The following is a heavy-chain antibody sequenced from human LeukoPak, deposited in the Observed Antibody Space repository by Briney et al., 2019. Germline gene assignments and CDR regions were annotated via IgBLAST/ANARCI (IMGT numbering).Heavy chain of an antibody. CDR3: ARDVHGDYGSGWFDP. V-gene: IGHV1-69*05. CDR1: GGTFNNSA. Sequence: APVKVSCKTSGGTFNNSAISWVRQAPGQGLEWLGGIMPLFGTAGYAQKFQGRVTITKDESARTVYLELTSLTSDDTAVYYCARDVHGDYGSGWFDPWGQGTLVSVSS. D-gene: IGHD4-17*01. CDR2: IMPLFGTA. J-gene: IGHJ5*02.